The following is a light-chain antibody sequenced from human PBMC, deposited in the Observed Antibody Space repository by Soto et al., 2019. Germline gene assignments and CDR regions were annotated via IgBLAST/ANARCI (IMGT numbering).Light chain of an antibody. CDR3: QHYNDYSRV. V-gene: IGKV1-5*03. Sequence: DIQMTQSPSTLSASIGDRVTITCRASQSVDSWLAWYQQQPGKPPKLLIYKASSLQTGVPSRFSGSGSGTEFTLTISSLQPDDFATYYCQHYNDYSRVFGQGTKVEIK. J-gene: IGKJ1*01. CDR2: KAS. CDR1: QSVDSW.